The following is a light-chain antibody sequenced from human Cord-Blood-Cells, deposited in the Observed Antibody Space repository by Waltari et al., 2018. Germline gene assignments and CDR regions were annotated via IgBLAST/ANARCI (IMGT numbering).Light chain of an antibody. J-gene: IGLJ1*01. CDR1: SSDVGSYNL. CDR2: EGS. Sequence: QSALTQPASVSGAPGQSITISCTATSSDVGSYNLVSWYQQHPGKAPKLMIYEGSKRPSGVSNRFSGSKSGNTASLTISGLQAEDEADYYCCSYAGSYVFGTGTKVTVL. CDR3: CSYAGSYV. V-gene: IGLV2-23*01.